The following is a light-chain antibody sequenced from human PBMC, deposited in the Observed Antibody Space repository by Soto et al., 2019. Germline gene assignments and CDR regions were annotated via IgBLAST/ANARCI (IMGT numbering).Light chain of an antibody. CDR3: QQYAYWPET. CDR1: QSVRTN. Sequence: MTRFPDTVSVTAGETVTLSCGASQSVRTNLAWYQQRPGQAPRLLIHYASTRASDIPARFSGSGSGTNFTLAISSLQSEDFAVYYCQQYAYWPETFGQGTKVDIK. V-gene: IGKV3D-15*01. J-gene: IGKJ1*01. CDR2: YAS.